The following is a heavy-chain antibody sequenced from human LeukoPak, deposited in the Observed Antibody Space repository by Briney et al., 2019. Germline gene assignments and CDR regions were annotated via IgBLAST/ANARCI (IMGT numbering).Heavy chain of an antibody. CDR1: GFTFSSYW. CDR3: AREASNDTPYYDFWSGYYRPAGY. Sequence: GGSLRLSCAASGFTFSSYWMSWVRQAPGKGLEWVANIKQDGSEKYYVDSVKGRFTISRDNAKNSLYLQMNSLRAEGTAVYYCAREASNDTPYYDFWSGYYRPAGYWGQGTLVTVSS. D-gene: IGHD3-3*01. CDR2: IKQDGSEK. V-gene: IGHV3-7*01. J-gene: IGHJ4*02.